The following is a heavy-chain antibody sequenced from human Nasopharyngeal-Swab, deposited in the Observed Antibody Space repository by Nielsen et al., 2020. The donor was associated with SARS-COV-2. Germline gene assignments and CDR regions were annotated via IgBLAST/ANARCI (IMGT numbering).Heavy chain of an antibody. Sequence: GSVKVSCKASGYTFSKYAINWVRQAPGQGLEWMGWINTNAGTATYVQGFTGRFVFSLDTSVSTAYLQIDSLRTEDSAVFYCARDTWDVWGQGTTVTVSS. D-gene: IGHD2/OR15-2a*01. J-gene: IGHJ6*02. V-gene: IGHV7-4-1*01. CDR1: GYTFSKYA. CDR2: INTNAGTA. CDR3: ARDTWDV.